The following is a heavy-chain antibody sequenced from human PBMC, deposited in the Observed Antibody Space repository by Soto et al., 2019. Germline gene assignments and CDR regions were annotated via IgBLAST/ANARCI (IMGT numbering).Heavy chain of an antibody. Sequence: QVQLVQSGAEVKKPGASVKVSCKASGYTFTSYAMHWVRQAPGQRLEWMGWINAGNGNTKYSQKFQGRVTITRDTSASTAYMELSSLRSEDTAVYYCAIEGYSSSWYWGRADRWFAPWGQGTLVTVSS. J-gene: IGHJ5*02. D-gene: IGHD6-13*01. CDR3: AIEGYSSSWYWGRADRWFAP. V-gene: IGHV1-3*01. CDR2: INAGNGNT. CDR1: GYTFTSYA.